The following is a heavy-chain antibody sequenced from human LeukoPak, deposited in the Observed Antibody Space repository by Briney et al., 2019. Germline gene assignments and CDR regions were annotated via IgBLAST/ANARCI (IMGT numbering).Heavy chain of an antibody. D-gene: IGHD2-21*01. CDR3: ARDDCGDTCYPGGY. CDR2: IKAGNGDT. Sequence: ASVKVSCKASGYIFTKCVVHWVRRAPGQRPEWMGWIKAGNGDTKYSQNFQDRLTITRDTSASTVYMELSSLTSEDTALYYCARDDCGDTCYPGGYWGQGTLVTVSS. CDR1: GYIFTKCV. J-gene: IGHJ4*02. V-gene: IGHV1-3*01.